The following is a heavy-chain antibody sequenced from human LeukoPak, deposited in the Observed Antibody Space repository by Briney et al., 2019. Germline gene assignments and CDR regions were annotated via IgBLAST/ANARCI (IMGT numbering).Heavy chain of an antibody. CDR1: GFTFSTYA. V-gene: IGHV3-30*04. D-gene: IGHD3-10*01. J-gene: IGHJ6*02. CDR2: ISYDDGSNK. CDR3: ARYTYYYGSGSYFDYGMDV. Sequence: QPGGSLRLSCAASGFTFSTYALHWVRQAPAKGLEWVAVISYDDGSNKYYADSVKGRFTISRDNSKNTLYLQMNSLRTEDTAVYYCARYTYYYGSGSYFDYGMDVWGQGTTVTVSS.